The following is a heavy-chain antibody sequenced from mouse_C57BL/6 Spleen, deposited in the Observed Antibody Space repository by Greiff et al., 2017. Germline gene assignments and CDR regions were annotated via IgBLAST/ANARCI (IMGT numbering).Heavy chain of an antibody. V-gene: IGHV5-17*01. Sequence: EVKLVESGGGLVKPGGSLKLSCAASGFTFSDYGMHWVRQAPEKGLEWVAYISSGSSTIYYADTVKGRFTISRDNAKNTLFLQMTSLRSEDTAMYYCARPVGYAMDYWGQGTSVTVSS. CDR2: ISSGSSTI. J-gene: IGHJ4*01. CDR1: GFTFSDYG. CDR3: ARPVGYAMDY.